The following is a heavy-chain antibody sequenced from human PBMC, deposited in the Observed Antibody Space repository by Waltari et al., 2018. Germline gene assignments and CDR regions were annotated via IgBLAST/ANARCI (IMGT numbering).Heavy chain of an antibody. V-gene: IGHV1-69*04. J-gene: IGHJ6*03. CDR1: GGTFSSYA. CDR3: ARDSSGWYRRRGYYYYYMGV. Sequence: QVQLVQSGAEVKKPGSSVKVSCKTSGGTFSSYAISWVRQAPGQGLGWMGGIIPILSIANYAQKVQGRVTITADESTSTAYMELSSLRSEDTAVFYCARDSSGWYRRRGYYYYYMGVWGKGTTVTVSS. CDR2: IIPILSIA. D-gene: IGHD6-19*01.